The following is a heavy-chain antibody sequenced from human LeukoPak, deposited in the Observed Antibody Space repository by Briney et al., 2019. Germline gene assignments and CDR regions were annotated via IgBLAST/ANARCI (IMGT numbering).Heavy chain of an antibody. Sequence: PSETLSLTCAVYGGSFSGYYWSWIRQPAGKGLEWIGRIYTSGSTYYNPSLKSRVTISVDTSKNQFSLKLSSVTAADTAVYYCARGSGVITTGPGYFDYWGQGTLVTVSS. CDR3: ARGSGVITTGPGYFDY. CDR2: IYTSGST. D-gene: IGHD3-22*01. V-gene: IGHV4-59*10. CDR1: GGSFSGYY. J-gene: IGHJ4*02.